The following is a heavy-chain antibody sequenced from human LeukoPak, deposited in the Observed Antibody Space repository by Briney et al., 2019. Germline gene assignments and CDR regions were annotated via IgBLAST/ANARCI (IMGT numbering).Heavy chain of an antibody. V-gene: IGHV4-39*01. CDR2: IHYHENT. CDR3: ATTFSDILTPSYVFGF. J-gene: IGHJ4*01. D-gene: IGHD3-9*01. CDR1: GGSVASGSHY. Sequence: SETLSLTCSVSGGSVASGSHYWIWIRQPPGKGLEWIGSIHYHENTYSNPSLKSRVSMSIDTSKNQFSLNLSSVSAADTAVFYCATTFSDILTPSYVFGFWGRGSLVTVSS.